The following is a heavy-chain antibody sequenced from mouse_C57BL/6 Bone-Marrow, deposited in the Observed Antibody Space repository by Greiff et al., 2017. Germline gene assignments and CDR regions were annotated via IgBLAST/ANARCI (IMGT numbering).Heavy chain of an antibody. V-gene: IGHV1-42*01. Sequence: EVQLQQSGPELVKPGASVKISCKASGYSFTGYYMNWVKQSPEKSLEWIGEINPSTGGTTYNQKFKAKATLTVDKSSSTAYMQLKSLTSEDSAVYYCARSPTVVDWYFDVWGTVTTVTVSS. J-gene: IGHJ1*03. D-gene: IGHD1-1*01. CDR2: INPSTGGT. CDR1: GYSFTGYY. CDR3: ARSPTVVDWYFDV.